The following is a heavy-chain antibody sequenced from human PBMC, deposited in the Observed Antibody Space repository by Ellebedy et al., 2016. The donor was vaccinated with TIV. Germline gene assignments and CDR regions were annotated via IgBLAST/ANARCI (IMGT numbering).Heavy chain of an antibody. CDR1: GGSISNYY. V-gene: IGHV4-59*08. D-gene: IGHD3-10*01. CDR3: ARHFNSGTYPLDY. J-gene: IGHJ4*02. CDR2: IYYNGNT. Sequence: GSLRPSXTVSGGSISNYYWSWFRQPPGKRLEWIAYIYYNGNTNYNPSLKSRVTISVATSENQFSLRLTSVTAADTAVYYCARHFNSGTYPLDYWGPGTLVTVSS.